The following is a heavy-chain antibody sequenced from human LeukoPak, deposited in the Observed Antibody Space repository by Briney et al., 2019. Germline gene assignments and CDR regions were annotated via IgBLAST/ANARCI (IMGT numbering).Heavy chain of an antibody. D-gene: IGHD3-10*01. V-gene: IGHV4-31*03. CDR3: ARDHSYYFGSQTSTLDV. CDR1: GDSISSGPYY. CDR2: IYYTGSV. Sequence: SETLSLTCTVSGDSISSGPYYWTWIRQPPGEGLEWIGYIYYTGSVDYNASLKSRLTISLDTSKNRFSLKLNSVTAADTAVYYCARDHSYYFGSQTSTLDVWGQGTAVTVSS. J-gene: IGHJ6*02.